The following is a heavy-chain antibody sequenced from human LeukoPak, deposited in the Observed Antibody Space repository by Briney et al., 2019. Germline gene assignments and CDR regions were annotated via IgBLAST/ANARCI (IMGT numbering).Heavy chain of an antibody. CDR2: ISSSSSTI. D-gene: IGHD5-12*01. J-gene: IGHJ5*02. CDR1: GFTFSSYS. Sequence: GGSLRLSCAASGFTFSSYSMNWVRQAPGKGLEWVSYISSSSSTIYYADSVKGRFTISRDNAKNSLYLQMNSLRDEDTAVNYCARDREDGYNSRFDPWGQGTLVTVSS. CDR3: ARDREDGYNSRFDP. V-gene: IGHV3-48*02.